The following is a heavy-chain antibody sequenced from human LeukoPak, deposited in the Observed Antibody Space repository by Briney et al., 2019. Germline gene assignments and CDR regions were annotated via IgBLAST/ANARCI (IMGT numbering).Heavy chain of an antibody. CDR1: GGSISGSTYY. CDR2: IHSSGNT. Sequence: SETLSLTCTVSGGSISGSTYYWGWIRQPPGEGLEWLGSIHSSGNTYYKPSLKSRVTLSVDTSKSQFSLRLTSVTAADTAVYYCARHYNNYGYRLDYWGQGTLVTVSS. J-gene: IGHJ4*02. D-gene: IGHD4-11*01. V-gene: IGHV4-39*01. CDR3: ARHYNNYGYRLDY.